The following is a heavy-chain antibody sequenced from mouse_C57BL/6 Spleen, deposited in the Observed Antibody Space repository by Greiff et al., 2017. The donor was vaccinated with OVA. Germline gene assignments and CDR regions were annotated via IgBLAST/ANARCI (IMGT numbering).Heavy chain of an antibody. Sequence: DVKLQESGPGLVKPSQSLSLTCSVTGYSITSGYYWNWIRQFPGNKLEWMGYISYDGSNNYNPSLKNRISITRDTSKNQFFLKLNSVTTEDTATYYCARLYYGSSYPYFDYWGQGTTLTVSS. CDR2: ISYDGSN. CDR3: ARLYYGSSYPYFDY. V-gene: IGHV3-6*01. D-gene: IGHD1-1*01. J-gene: IGHJ2*01. CDR1: GYSITSGYY.